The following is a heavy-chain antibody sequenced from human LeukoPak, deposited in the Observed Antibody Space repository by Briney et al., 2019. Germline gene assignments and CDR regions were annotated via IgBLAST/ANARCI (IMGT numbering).Heavy chain of an antibody. V-gene: IGHV3-48*03. CDR1: GFIFSDYE. CDR2: ISFSGNSI. CDR3: ARVLVRGVISPPLDY. D-gene: IGHD3-10*01. J-gene: IGHJ4*02. Sequence: GGSLRLSCAASGFIFSDYEMNWVRQAPGKGLEWVSYISFSGNSIYYADSVKGRFTISRDNSKNTLYLQMNSLRAEDTAVYYCARVLVRGVISPPLDYWGQGTLVTVSS.